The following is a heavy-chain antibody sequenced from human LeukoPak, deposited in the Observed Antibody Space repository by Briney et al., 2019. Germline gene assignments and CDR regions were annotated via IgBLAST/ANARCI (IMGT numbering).Heavy chain of an antibody. CDR1: GYTFTGDY. Sequence: GASVKVSCKASGYTFTGDYLHWVRQAPGQGLEWTGRINPNSGGANYAQNFQGRVTMTRDTSISTAHMELSRLRSDDTAVYYCARSYCIGTNCYSHLFDYWGQGTLVTVSS. V-gene: IGHV1-2*06. CDR3: ARSYCIGTNCYSHLFDY. D-gene: IGHD2-2*01. J-gene: IGHJ4*02. CDR2: INPNSGGA.